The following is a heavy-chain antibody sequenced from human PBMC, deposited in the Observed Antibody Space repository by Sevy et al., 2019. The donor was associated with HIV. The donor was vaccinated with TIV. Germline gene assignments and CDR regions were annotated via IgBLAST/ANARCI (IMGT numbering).Heavy chain of an antibody. V-gene: IGHV1-8*01. CDR3: ARGSLITIFGVVIRDWFDP. J-gene: IGHJ5*02. CDR1: GYTFTSYD. D-gene: IGHD3-3*01. Sequence: ASVKVSCKASGYTFTSYDINWVRQATGQGLEWMGWMNPNGGNTGYAQKFQGRVTMTRNTSISTAYMELSSLRSEDTAVYYCARGSLITIFGVVIRDWFDPWGQGTLVTVSS. CDR2: MNPNGGNT.